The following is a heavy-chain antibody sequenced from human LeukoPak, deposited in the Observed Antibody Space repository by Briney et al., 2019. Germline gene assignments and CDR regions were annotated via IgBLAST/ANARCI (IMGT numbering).Heavy chain of an antibody. CDR3: ARDSRRIAARRAFDI. CDR2: IYYSGST. V-gene: IGHV4-39*07. Sequence: SETLSLTCTVSGGSISSSSYYWGWIRQPPGKGLEWIGSIYYSGSTYYNPSLKSRVTISVDTSKNQFSLKLSSVTAADTAVYYCARDSRRIAARRAFDIWGQGTMVTVSS. J-gene: IGHJ3*02. CDR1: GGSISSSSYY. D-gene: IGHD6-6*01.